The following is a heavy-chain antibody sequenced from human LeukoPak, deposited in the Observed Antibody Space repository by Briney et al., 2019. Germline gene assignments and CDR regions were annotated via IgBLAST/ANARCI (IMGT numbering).Heavy chain of an antibody. CDR3: ARVSVYYYYGMDV. CDR2: IYYSGST. CDR1: GGSISSGGYY. J-gene: IGHJ6*02. V-gene: IGHV4-31*03. Sequence: SETLSLTCTVSGGSISSGGYYWSRIRQHPGKGLEWIGYIYYSGSTYYNPSLKSRVTISVDTSKNQFSLKLSSVTAADTAVYYCARVSVYYYYGMDVWGQGTTVTVSS.